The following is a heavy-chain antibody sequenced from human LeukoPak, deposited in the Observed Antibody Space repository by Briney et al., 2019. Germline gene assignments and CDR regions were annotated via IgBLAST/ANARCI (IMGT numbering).Heavy chain of an antibody. CDR2: IDHTGET. J-gene: IGHJ5*02. V-gene: IGHV4-34*01. CDR3: ARHVKYYDFWSGSVPDWFDP. CDR1: GGSFSGSH. Sequence: SETLSLTCTVDGGSFSGSHLSWIRQSPERGLEWIAEIDHTGETHYNPSLKSRVTISVDTSKNQFSLKLSSVTAADTAVYYCARHVKYYDFWSGSVPDWFDPWGQGTLVTVSS. D-gene: IGHD3-3*01.